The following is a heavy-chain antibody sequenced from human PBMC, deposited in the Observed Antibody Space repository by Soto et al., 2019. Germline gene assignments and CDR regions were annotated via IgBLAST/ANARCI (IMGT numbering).Heavy chain of an antibody. CDR1: GFPFSSYA. J-gene: IGHJ4*02. CDR2: ISGSGGST. D-gene: IGHD3-10*01. V-gene: IGHV3-23*01. CDR3: AKVHGSGSYNNFPDY. Sequence: EVQLLESGGGLVQPGGSLGLSCAASGFPFSSYAKSWVRQAPGKGLEWVSLISGSGGSTYYADTVKGRFTISRDNSRDTLYLQMSSLRAEDTAVYYCAKVHGSGSYNNFPDYWGQGTLVTVSS.